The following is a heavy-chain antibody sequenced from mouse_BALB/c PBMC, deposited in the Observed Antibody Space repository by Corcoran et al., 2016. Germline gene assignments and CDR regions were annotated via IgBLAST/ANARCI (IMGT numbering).Heavy chain of an antibody. CDR1: GYSFTGYT. CDR2: ITPYNGGT. J-gene: IGHJ4*01. Sequence: EVQLQQSGPELVKPGASMKISCKASGYSFTGYTMNWVKQSHGKNLEWIGLITPYNGGTSYNQKFKGKATLTVDKSSSTADMELLRLTSEDSAVYYCAREGASTTVAMDYGGQGTSVTVSS. CDR3: AREGASTTVAMDY. D-gene: IGHD2-12*01. V-gene: IGHV1-18*01.